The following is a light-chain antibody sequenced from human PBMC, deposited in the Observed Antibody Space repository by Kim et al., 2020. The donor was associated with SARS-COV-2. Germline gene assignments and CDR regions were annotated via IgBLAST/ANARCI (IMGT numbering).Light chain of an antibody. CDR1: RSANSN. V-gene: IGKV3-15*01. J-gene: IGKJ4*01. Sequence: VSPGERATLSCRTIRSANSNLAWYQQKPGQAPRLLIYGASTRATDIPARFSGSGSGTDFTLTISCLQSEDFAVYYCQQYDKWPLTFGGGTKVDIK. CDR2: GAS. CDR3: QQYDKWPLT.